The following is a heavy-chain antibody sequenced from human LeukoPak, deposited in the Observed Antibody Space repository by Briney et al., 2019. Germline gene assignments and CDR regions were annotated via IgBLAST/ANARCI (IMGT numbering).Heavy chain of an antibody. V-gene: IGHV3-74*01. CDR1: GFTFSSYW. J-gene: IGHJ5*02. Sequence: PGGSLRLSCAASGFTFSSYWLHWVRQAPGKGLVWVSRIDIDGSSTTYGDAVKGRFTISRDNAKNTLYLQMNNLRAEDTAVYYCARDRPHNWFDPWGQGTLVTVSS. CDR2: IDIDGSST. CDR3: ARDRPHNWFDP.